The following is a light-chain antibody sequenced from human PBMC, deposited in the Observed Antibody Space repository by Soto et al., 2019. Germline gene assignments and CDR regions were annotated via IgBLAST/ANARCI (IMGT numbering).Light chain of an antibody. CDR1: QSIANY. CDR2: AAS. J-gene: IGKJ5*01. CDR3: QQNYSPPPIT. V-gene: IGKV1-39*01. Sequence: DIQMSQSPSSLSASVGDRVTITCLASQSIANYLNWYQQKPGKAPKLLIYAASSLQSGVPSRFSGSGSGTYFTLTISSLQPEDFATYFCQQNYSPPPITFGQGTRLEI.